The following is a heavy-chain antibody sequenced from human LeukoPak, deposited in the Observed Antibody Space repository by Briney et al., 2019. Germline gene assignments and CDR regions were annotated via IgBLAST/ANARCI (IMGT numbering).Heavy chain of an antibody. CDR1: GGSFSGYY. J-gene: IGHJ4*02. CDR3: ATRTLETSAFDY. Sequence: SETLSLTCAVYGGSFSGYYWSWIRQPPGEGLEWIGEINHSGSTNYNPSLKSRVIISVDTSKNQFSLKLSSVTAADTAVYYCATRTLETSAFDYWGQGTLVTVSS. V-gene: IGHV4-34*01. CDR2: INHSGST.